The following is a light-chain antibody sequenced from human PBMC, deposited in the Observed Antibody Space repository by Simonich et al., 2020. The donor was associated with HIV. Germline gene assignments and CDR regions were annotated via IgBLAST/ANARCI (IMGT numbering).Light chain of an antibody. J-gene: IGKJ1*01. CDR3: QQCNNWPPT. CDR2: DAS. CDR1: QSVSSSY. V-gene: IGKV3D-20*02. Sequence: EIALTQSPGTLSLSPGERATPSCRASQSVSSSYLAWYQQKPGLAPRLLIYDASSRATGIPARFSGSGSGTEFTLTISSMQSEDFAVYYCQQCNNWPPTFGQGTKVEIK.